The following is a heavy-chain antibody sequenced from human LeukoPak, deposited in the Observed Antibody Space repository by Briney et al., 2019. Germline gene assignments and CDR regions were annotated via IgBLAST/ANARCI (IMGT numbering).Heavy chain of an antibody. CDR1: GFTFSSYA. J-gene: IGHJ4*02. CDR3: ARDRVGATNYFDY. D-gene: IGHD1-26*01. CDR2: ISYDGSNK. Sequence: GRSLRLSCAASGFTFSSYAMHWVRQAPGKGLEWVAVISYDGSNKYYADSVKGRFTISRDNSKNTLYLQMNSLRAEDTAVYYCARDRVGATNYFDYWGQGTLVTVSS. V-gene: IGHV3-30-3*01.